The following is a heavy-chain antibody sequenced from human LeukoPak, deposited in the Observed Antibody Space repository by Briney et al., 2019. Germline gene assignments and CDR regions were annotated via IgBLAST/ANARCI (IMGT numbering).Heavy chain of an antibody. CDR1: GFTFSTYG. V-gene: IGHV3-33*01. CDR2: IWYDGSIK. J-gene: IGHJ6*02. Sequence: GGSLRLSCAASGFTFSTYGTHWVRQAPGKGREWVAVIWYDGSIKYYADSVKGRFTFSRDNSKSTMYLQMNSLRAEDTAVYYCARIACTGGNCKPYYYGLDVWGQGTTVTVSS. D-gene: IGHD2-8*02. CDR3: ARIACTGGNCKPYYYGLDV.